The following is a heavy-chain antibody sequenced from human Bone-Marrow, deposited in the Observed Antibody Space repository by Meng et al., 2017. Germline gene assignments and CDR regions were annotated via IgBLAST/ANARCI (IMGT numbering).Heavy chain of an antibody. D-gene: IGHD4-17*01. CDR3: VYGDYAYYYGLDV. J-gene: IGHJ6*02. CDR1: GFTVSSNY. V-gene: IGHV3-53*04. Sequence: GESLEIFCAASGFTVSSNYMSWVRQAPGKGLEWVSVIYSGGSTYYADSVKGRFTISRHNSKNTLYLQLNSLRAEDTAVYYCVYGDYAYYYGLDVWGQGTTVTVSS. CDR2: IYSGGST.